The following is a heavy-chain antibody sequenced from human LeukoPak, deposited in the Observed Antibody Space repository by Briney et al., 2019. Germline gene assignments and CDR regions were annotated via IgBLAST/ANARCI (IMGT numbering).Heavy chain of an antibody. J-gene: IGHJ5*02. V-gene: IGHV1-69*04. D-gene: IGHD3-22*01. CDR3: ARGSGPDYYDSSGYTFDP. CDR2: IIPILGIA. CDR1: GGTFSSYA. Sequence: ASVKVSCKASGGTFSSYAISWVRQAPGQGLEWMGRIIPILGIANYAQKFQGRVTITADKSTSTAYMELSSLRSEDTAVYYRARGSGPDYYDSSGYTFDPWGQGTLVTVSS.